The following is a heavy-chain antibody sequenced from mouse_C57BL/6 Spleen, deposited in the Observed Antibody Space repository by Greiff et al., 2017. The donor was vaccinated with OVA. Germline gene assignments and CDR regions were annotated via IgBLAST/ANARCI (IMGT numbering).Heavy chain of an antibody. V-gene: IGHV14-4*01. CDR3: TLDSSGRFAY. J-gene: IGHJ3*01. CDR1: GFNIKDDY. Sequence: VQLQQSGAELVRPGASVKLSCTASGFNIKDDYMHWVKQRPEQGLEWIGWIDPENGDTEYASKFQGKATITADTSSNTAYLQLSCLTSEDTAVYYCTLDSSGRFAYWGQGTLVTVSA. CDR2: IDPENGDT. D-gene: IGHD3-2*02.